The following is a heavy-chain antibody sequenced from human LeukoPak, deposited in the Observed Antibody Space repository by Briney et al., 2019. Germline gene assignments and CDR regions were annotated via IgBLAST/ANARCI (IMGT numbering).Heavy chain of an antibody. V-gene: IGHV3-23*01. CDR2: ISGSGGST. J-gene: IGHJ6*03. CDR3: ANVPAASLYYYYMDV. D-gene: IGHD2-2*01. CDR1: GFTFSSYA. Sequence: GGSLRLSCAASGFTFSSYAMSWVRQAPGKGLEWVSAISGSGGSTYYADSVKGRFTISRDNSKNPLYLQMNSLRAEDTAVYYCANVPAASLYYYYMDVWGKGTTVTVSS.